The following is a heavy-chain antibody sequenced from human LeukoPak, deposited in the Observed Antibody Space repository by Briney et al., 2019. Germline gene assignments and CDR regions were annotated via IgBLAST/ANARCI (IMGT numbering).Heavy chain of an antibody. J-gene: IGHJ4*02. CDR3: ARSITIFGVATDY. Sequence: PGGSLRLSCAASGFTFSSYWMSWVRQAPGKGLEWVANIKQDGSEKYYVDSVKGRFTISGDNAKNSLYLQMNSLRAEDTAVYYCARSITIFGVATDYWGQGTLVTVSS. CDR1: GFTFSSYW. V-gene: IGHV3-7*01. D-gene: IGHD3-3*01. CDR2: IKQDGSEK.